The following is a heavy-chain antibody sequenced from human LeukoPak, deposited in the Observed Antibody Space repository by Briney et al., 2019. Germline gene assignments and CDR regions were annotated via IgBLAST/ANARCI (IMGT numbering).Heavy chain of an antibody. CDR2: ISGSGGST. CDR3: AKDGLVWYYYDSSGPDAFDI. D-gene: IGHD3-22*01. V-gene: IGHV3-23*01. CDR1: GFTFSSYG. Sequence: GGSLRISCAASGFTFSSYGMSWVRQAPGKGLEWVSAISGSGGSTYYADSVKGRFTISRDNSKNTLYLQMNSLRAEDTAVYYCAKDGLVWYYYDSSGPDAFDIWGQGTMVTVSS. J-gene: IGHJ3*02.